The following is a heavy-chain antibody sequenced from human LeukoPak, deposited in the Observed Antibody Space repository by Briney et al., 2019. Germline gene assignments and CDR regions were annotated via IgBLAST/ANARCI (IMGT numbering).Heavy chain of an antibody. CDR3: ARYEYPHAFDI. V-gene: IGHV4-39*07. D-gene: IGHD6-6*01. CDR1: GGSISSGGYY. CDR2: INHSGST. J-gene: IGHJ3*02. Sequence: SETLSLTCTVSGGSISSGGYYWSWIRQPPGQGLEWIGEINHSGSTNYNPSLKSRVTISVDTSKNQFSLKLSSVTAADTAVYYCARYEYPHAFDIWGQGTMVTVSS.